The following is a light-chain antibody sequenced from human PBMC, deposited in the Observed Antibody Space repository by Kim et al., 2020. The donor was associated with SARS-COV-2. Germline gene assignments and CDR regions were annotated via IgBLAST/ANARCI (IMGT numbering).Light chain of an antibody. CDR2: AAS. J-gene: IGKJ3*01. CDR3: QQANSFPGT. CDR1: QDISSS. V-gene: IGKV1-12*01. Sequence: DIQMTQSPSSVSASVGDRVTITCRASQDISSSLVWYQQKPGKAPKLLIYAASSLQSEVPSRFSGSGSGTDFTLTISSLQPEDFATYYCQQANSFPGTFGPGTKVDIK.